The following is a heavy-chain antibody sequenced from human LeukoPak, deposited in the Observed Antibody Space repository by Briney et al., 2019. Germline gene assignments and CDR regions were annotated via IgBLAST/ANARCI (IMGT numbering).Heavy chain of an antibody. J-gene: IGHJ4*02. Sequence: SETLSLTCTVSGGSTSSYYWSWIRQPAGKGLEWIGRIYTSGSTNYNPSLKSRVTISVDTSKNQFSLKLSSVTAADTAVYYCARGGRGYQYDEYFDYWGQGTLVTVSS. D-gene: IGHD2-2*01. V-gene: IGHV4-4*07. CDR3: ARGGRGYQYDEYFDY. CDR2: IYTSGST. CDR1: GGSTSSYY.